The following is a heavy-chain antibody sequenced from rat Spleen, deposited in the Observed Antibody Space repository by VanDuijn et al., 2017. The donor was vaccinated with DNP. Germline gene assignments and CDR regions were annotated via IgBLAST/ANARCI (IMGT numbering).Heavy chain of an antibody. V-gene: IGHV3-1*01. CDR2: ISYSGST. D-gene: IGHD1-4*01. CDR1: GYSITSNY. Sequence: EVQLQESGPGLVKPSQSLSLTCSVTGYSITSNYWGWIRQFPGNKMEYIGHISYSGSTNNNPSLKRRISITRDTSKNQFFLQVNSVTTEDTATYYCASGPNGYNYFDYWGQGVMVTVSS. J-gene: IGHJ2*01. CDR3: ASGPNGYNYFDY.